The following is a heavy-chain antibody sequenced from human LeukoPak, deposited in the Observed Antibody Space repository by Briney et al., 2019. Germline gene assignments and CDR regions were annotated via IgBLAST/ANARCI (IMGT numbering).Heavy chain of an antibody. V-gene: IGHV3-74*01. CDR1: GFTFSSYW. D-gene: IGHD3-9*01. J-gene: IGHJ5*02. CDR3: ARDVDYDILTGYYSWFDP. Sequence: PGGSLRLSCAASGFTFSSYWMHWVRQAPGKGLVWVSRINSDGSSTSYADSVKGRFTISRDNAKNTLYLQMNSLRAEDTAVYYCARDVDYDILTGYYSWFDPWGQGTLVTVSS. CDR2: INSDGSST.